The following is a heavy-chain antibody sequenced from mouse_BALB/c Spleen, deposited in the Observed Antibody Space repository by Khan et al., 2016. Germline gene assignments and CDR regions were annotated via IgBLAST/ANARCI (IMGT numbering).Heavy chain of an antibody. V-gene: IGHV9-3-1*01. J-gene: IGHJ1*01. CDR3: ARCLYYYGSSRYFDF. CDR1: GYTFTNYG. CDR2: INTYSGES. Sequence: QIQLVQSGPELKKPGKTVKISCKASGYTFTNYGMNWVKQAPGKGLKWMGWINTYSGESTYADDFKGRFAFSLETSANTAYLQINNLKNEDTATYFCARCLYYYGSSRYFDFWGAGTTVTVSS. D-gene: IGHD1-1*01.